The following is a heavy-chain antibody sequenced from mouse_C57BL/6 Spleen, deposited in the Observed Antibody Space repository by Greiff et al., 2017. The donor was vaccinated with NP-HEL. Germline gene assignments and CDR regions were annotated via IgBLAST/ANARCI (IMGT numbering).Heavy chain of an antibody. CDR3: ARNSGYYEAWFAY. CDR2: IWSGGST. Sequence: VKLMESGPGLVQPSQSLSITCTVSGFSLTSYGVHWVRQSPGKGLEWLGVIWSGGSTDYNAAFISRLSISKDNSKSQVFFKMNSLQADDTAIYYCARNSGYYEAWFAYWGQGTLVTVSA. V-gene: IGHV2-2*01. J-gene: IGHJ3*01. D-gene: IGHD2-3*01. CDR1: GFSLTSYG.